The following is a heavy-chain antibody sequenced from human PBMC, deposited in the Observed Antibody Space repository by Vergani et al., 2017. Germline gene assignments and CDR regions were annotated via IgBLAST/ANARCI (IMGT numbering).Heavy chain of an antibody. Sequence: QLQLQESGPGLVKPSETLSLTCTVSGGSISSSSYYWGWIRQPPGKGLEWIGSIYYSGSTYYNPSLKSRVTISVDTSKNQFSLKLSSVTAADTAVYYCARDIPGYSSGWLYDAFDIWGQGTMVTVSS. D-gene: IGHD6-19*01. CDR3: ARDIPGYSSGWLYDAFDI. CDR1: GGSISSSSYY. CDR2: IYYSGST. J-gene: IGHJ3*02. V-gene: IGHV4-39*02.